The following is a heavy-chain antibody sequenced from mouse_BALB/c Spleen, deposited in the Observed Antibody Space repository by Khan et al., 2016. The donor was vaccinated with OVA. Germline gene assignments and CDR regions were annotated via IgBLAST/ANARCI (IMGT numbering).Heavy chain of an antibody. CDR1: GYIFTSYY. V-gene: IGHV1-53*01. D-gene: IGHD3-3*01. Sequence: VQLQQSGAELVKPGASVKLSCKASGYIFTSYYMYWVKQRPGQGLEWIGGINPSNGGTNFNEKFKNKATLTVDKSSSKAYMHLSSLPSEDSAVYYCTRSCWAAFGYWGQGTLVTVSA. CDR2: INPSNGGT. J-gene: IGHJ3*01. CDR3: TRSCWAAFGY.